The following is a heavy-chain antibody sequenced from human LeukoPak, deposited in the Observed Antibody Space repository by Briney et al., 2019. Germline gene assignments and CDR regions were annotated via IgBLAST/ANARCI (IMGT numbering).Heavy chain of an antibody. CDR1: GFTFSSYW. J-gene: IGHJ5*02. D-gene: IGHD3-3*02. CDR2: INTDGSST. Sequence: GGSLRLSCAASGFTFSSYWMHWVRQAPGKGLVWVSRINTDGSSTSYADSVKGRFTISRDNAKNTLYLQMNSLRAEDTAVYYCARGQFSDTGWFDPWGQGTLVTVSS. CDR3: ARGQFSDTGWFDP. V-gene: IGHV3-74*01.